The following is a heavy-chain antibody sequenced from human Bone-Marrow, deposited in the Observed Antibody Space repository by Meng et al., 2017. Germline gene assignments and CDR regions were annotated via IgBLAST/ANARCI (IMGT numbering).Heavy chain of an antibody. D-gene: IGHD2-2*01. CDR3: ARKAGNCISTTCYSLDY. CDR2: INAVCGTT. Sequence: SVKVSCKALGGIFSNYVIGWVRQAPGQGLEWMGGINAVCGTTNYAQKFQGRVTITTDESTSTVYMELTRLTSEDTAVYFCARKAGNCISTTCYSLDYWGQGTLVTVSS. V-gene: IGHV1-69*05. J-gene: IGHJ4*02. CDR1: GGIFSNYV.